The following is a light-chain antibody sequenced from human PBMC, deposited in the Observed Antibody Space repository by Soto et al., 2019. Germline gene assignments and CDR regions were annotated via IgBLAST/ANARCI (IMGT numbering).Light chain of an antibody. Sequence: DIQITHSPSSVSASVVDRVTITFLASQGISSWLAWYQQKPGKAPKLLIYAASSLQSGVPSRFSGSGSGTEFTLTISGLQPDDFATYYCQKFNSYPITFGQGTRLEIK. CDR1: QGISSW. CDR3: QKFNSYPIT. V-gene: IGKV1D-16*01. CDR2: AAS. J-gene: IGKJ5*01.